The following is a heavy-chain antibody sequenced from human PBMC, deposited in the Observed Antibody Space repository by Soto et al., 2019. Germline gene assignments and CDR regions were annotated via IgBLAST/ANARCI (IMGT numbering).Heavy chain of an antibody. CDR3: ARRGRYYGSPGWFDP. V-gene: IGHV4-39*01. CDR1: GASINNFAYY. J-gene: IGHJ5*01. D-gene: IGHD3-10*01. Sequence: ETLSLTCSVSGASINNFAYYWGWIRQPPGKGLEWIGTVYYNENTYYNPSLKSRVAISVDTAKNQFSLNLRSVTAADTAIYFCARRGRYYGSPGWFDPWGQGTLVTVSS. CDR2: VYYNENT.